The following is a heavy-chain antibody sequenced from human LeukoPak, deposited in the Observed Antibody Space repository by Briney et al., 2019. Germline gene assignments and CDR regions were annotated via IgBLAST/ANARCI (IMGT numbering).Heavy chain of an antibody. V-gene: IGHV4-59*01. CDR2: IYYSGST. CDR3: ARERYYDSSGYFDY. CDR1: GFTFSNAW. Sequence: PGGSLTLSCAASGFTFSNAWMSWVRQAPGKGLEWIAYIYYSGSTNYNPSLKSRVTISVDTSKNQFSLKLSSVTAADTAVYYCARERYYDSSGYFDYWGQGTLVTVSS. J-gene: IGHJ4*02. D-gene: IGHD3-22*01.